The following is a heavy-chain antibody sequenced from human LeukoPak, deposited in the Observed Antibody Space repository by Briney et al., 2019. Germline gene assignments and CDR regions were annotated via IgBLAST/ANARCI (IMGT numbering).Heavy chain of an antibody. Sequence: PGRSLRLSCTASGFTFGDYAMSWFRQAPGKGLEWVSAISGSDGSTYYADSVKGRFTISRDNSKNTLYLQMNSLRAEDTAVYYCAKPSLAAAGNLWVSGGNWFDSWGQGTLVTVSS. D-gene: IGHD6-13*01. J-gene: IGHJ5*01. V-gene: IGHV3-23*01. CDR1: GFTFGDYA. CDR2: ISGSDGST. CDR3: AKPSLAAAGNLWVSGGNWFDS.